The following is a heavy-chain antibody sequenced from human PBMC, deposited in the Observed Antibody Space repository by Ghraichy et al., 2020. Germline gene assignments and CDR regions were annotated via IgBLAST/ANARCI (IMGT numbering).Heavy chain of an antibody. D-gene: IGHD3-10*01. CDR1: GYTFTNYG. Sequence: ASVKVSCKASGYTFTNYGISWVRQAPGQGLEWMGWISGYNGNTSYAERLQGRITMTTDTSTSTAYMELRSLRSDDTAVFYFARAGSSSLAHPRDYYYYMDVWGKGTTVTVSS. V-gene: IGHV1-18*01. CDR2: ISGYNGNT. CDR3: ARAGSSSLAHPRDYYYYMDV. J-gene: IGHJ6*03.